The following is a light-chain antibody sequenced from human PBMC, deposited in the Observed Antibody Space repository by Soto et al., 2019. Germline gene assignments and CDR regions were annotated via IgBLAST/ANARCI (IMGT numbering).Light chain of an antibody. CDR3: HQYNFWPT. CDR2: GTS. Sequence: EVVMTQSPATLSVSPGERVTLSCRSSQSVADNLAWFQQKPGQGPRLLIYGTSTRATDIPARFSGSGSGTEFTLTISSLQSEDSAVYYCHQYNFWPTFGQGTKVDI. J-gene: IGKJ1*01. CDR1: QSVADN. V-gene: IGKV3-15*01.